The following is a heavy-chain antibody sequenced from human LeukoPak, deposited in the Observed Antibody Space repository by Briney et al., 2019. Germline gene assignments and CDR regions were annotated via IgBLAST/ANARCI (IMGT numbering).Heavy chain of an antibody. D-gene: IGHD4-17*01. CDR1: GFTFSSYA. CDR3: ARDGDPTGYFDY. V-gene: IGHV3-30-3*01. J-gene: IGHJ4*02. CDR2: ISYDGSNK. Sequence: GGSLRLSCAASGFTFSSYAMHWVRQAPGKGLEWVAVISYDGSNKYYADSVKGRLTISRDNSKNTLYLRMNSLRAEDTAVYYCARDGDPTGYFDYWGQGTLVTVSS.